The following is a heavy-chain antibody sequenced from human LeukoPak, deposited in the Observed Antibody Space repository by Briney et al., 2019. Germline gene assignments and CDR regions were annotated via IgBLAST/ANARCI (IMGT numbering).Heavy chain of an antibody. CDR1: GGSISSSTFY. D-gene: IGHD5-18*01. CDR3: ARGGGRSYGPRYLYY. CDR2: LYYSGST. J-gene: IGHJ4*02. Sequence: PSETLSLTCTVSGGSISSSTFYWGWIRQPPGKGLEWIGSLYYSGSTYYNPSLKSRVTISVDTSKNQFSLKLSSVTAADTAVYYCARGGGRSYGPRYLYYWGQGTLVTVSS. V-gene: IGHV4-39*07.